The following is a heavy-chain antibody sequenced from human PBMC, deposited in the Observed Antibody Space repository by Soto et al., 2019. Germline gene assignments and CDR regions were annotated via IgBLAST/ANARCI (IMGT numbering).Heavy chain of an antibody. CDR2: ISYDGSNK. J-gene: IGHJ5*02. V-gene: IGHV3-30*18. CDR1: GFTFSSYG. CDR3: AKGSLPGFDP. Sequence: GGSLRLSCAASGFTFSSYGMHWVRQAPGKGLEWVAVISYDGSNKYYADSVKGRFTISRDNSKSTLYLQMNSLRAEDTAVYYCAKGSLPGFDPWGQGTLVTVSS.